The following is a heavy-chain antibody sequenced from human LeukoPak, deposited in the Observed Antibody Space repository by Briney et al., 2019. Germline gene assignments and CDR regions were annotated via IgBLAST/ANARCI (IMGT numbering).Heavy chain of an antibody. V-gene: IGHV1-2*02. Sequence: ASVKVSCKASGYIFTGYYLYWVRQAPGQGLEWMGWINPNSGGTNYAQKFQGRVTMTRDTSISTAYMELSRLRSDGTAVYYCARSLLSVTVLRYFDWLSDAFDIWGQGTMVTVSS. CDR2: INPNSGGT. CDR1: GYIFTGYY. J-gene: IGHJ3*02. CDR3: ARSLLSVTVLRYFDWLSDAFDI. D-gene: IGHD3-9*01.